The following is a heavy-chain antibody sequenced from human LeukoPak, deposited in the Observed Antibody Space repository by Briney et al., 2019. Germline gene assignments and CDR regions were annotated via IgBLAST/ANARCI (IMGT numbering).Heavy chain of an antibody. CDR2: ISGSGDNT. CDR1: GFTFSSYA. J-gene: IGHJ4*02. Sequence: GGSLRLSCAASGFTFSSYAISWVRQAPGKGLEWVSGISGSGDNTYYADSVKGRFSISRDNSKNTLYVQVNSLGTEDTAAYYCAKGSYYDSSGSFYFDYWGQGTLVTVSS. CDR3: AKGSYYDSSGSFYFDY. D-gene: IGHD3-22*01. V-gene: IGHV3-23*01.